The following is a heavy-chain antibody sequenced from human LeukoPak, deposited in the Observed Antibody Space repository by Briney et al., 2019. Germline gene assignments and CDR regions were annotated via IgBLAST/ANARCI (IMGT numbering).Heavy chain of an antibody. D-gene: IGHD2-21*02. CDR1: GFTFTDYY. Sequence: GASVKVSCKASGFTFTDYYIHWVRQAPGQGLEWMGYINPHSGGTSSPQKFQGRVAMTTDTSISSAYMELSSLISDDTAMYYCVREGNELLSKDFDYWGQGTLVNVSS. CDR3: VREGNELLSKDFDY. CDR2: INPHSGGT. J-gene: IGHJ4*02. V-gene: IGHV1-2*02.